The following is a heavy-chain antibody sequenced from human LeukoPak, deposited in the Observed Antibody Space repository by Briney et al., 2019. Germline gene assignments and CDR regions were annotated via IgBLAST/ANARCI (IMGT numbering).Heavy chain of an antibody. Sequence: SETLSLTCAVYGGAFSGYYWSWIRQPPGKGLEWIGEINHSGSTNYNPSLKSRVTISVDTSKNQFSLKLSSVTAADTAVYHCASDLGGTYSSEHWFDPWGQGTLVTVSS. CDR2: INHSGST. D-gene: IGHD1-26*01. V-gene: IGHV4-34*01. J-gene: IGHJ5*02. CDR1: GGAFSGYY. CDR3: ASDLGGTYSSEHWFDP.